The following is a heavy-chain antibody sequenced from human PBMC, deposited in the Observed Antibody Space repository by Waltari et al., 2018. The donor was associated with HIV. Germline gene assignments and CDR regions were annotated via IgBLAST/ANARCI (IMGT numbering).Heavy chain of an antibody. Sequence: QVQLVQTGAEVRQPGASVTVSCKTSGYTSTAYYIHWVRQAPGQGPEWMGWIYPNSGDTHFAEKFQGRVSLTRDTSIRTAYVEVSNLRSDDTAVYYCARQMTFYDALDIWGQGTMVSVSS. J-gene: IGHJ3*02. V-gene: IGHV1-2*02. CDR3: ARQMTFYDALDI. CDR2: IYPNSGDT. CDR1: GYTSTAYY.